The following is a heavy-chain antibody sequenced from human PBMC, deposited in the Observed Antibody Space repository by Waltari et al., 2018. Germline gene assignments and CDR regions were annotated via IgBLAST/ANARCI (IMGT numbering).Heavy chain of an antibody. V-gene: IGHV4-4*07. J-gene: IGHJ4*02. D-gene: IGHD6-13*01. CDR2: ISTSGST. CDR1: GGSINSYY. Sequence: QVQLQESGPGLVKPSETLSLTCIISGGSINSYYWSWIRQPAGKGLEWIGRISTSGSTNYNPSLKSRVNMSVDTSKNQFSLNLTSVTAADTAVYYCAREYSSSRPLDYWGQGTLVTVSS. CDR3: AREYSSSRPLDY.